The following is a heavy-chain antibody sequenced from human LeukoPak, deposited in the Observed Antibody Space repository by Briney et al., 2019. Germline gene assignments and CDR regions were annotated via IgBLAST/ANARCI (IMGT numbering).Heavy chain of an antibody. CDR3: TRAWSTVITPGWFDP. J-gene: IGHJ5*02. Sequence: GGSLRLSCTASGFTFGDYAMSWFRQAPGKGLEWVGFIRSNAYGGTTEYAASVKGRFTISRDDSKSIAYLQMNSLKTEDTAVYYCTRAWSTVITPGWFDPWGQGTLVTVSS. CDR2: IRSNAYGGTT. D-gene: IGHD4-11*01. V-gene: IGHV3-49*03. CDR1: GFTFGDYA.